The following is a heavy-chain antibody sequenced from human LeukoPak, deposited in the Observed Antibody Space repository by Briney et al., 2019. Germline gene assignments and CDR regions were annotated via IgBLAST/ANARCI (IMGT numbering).Heavy chain of an antibody. CDR2: ISSSSSYI. Sequence: GGSLRLSCAASGFTFSSYSMNWVRQAPGKGLEWVSSISSSSSYIYYADSVKGRFTISRDNAKNSLYLQMNSLRAEDTAVYYRARDQVVGADFDYWGQGTLVTVSS. J-gene: IGHJ4*02. CDR1: GFTFSSYS. V-gene: IGHV3-21*01. CDR3: ARDQVVGADFDY. D-gene: IGHD1-26*01.